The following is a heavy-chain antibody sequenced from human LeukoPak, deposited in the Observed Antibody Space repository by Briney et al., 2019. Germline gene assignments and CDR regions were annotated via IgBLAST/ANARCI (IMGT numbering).Heavy chain of an antibody. D-gene: IGHD2-2*01. CDR3: ARVGDCSSTSCHTPFDY. CDR2: IIPIFGTA. V-gene: IGHV1-69*05. Sequence: SVKVSCKASGGTFSSYAISWVRQAPGQGLEWMGGIIPIFGTANYAQKFQGRVTITTDESTSTAYMELSSLRSEDTAVYYCARVGDCSSTSCHTPFDYWGQGTLVTVSS. J-gene: IGHJ4*02. CDR1: GGTFSSYA.